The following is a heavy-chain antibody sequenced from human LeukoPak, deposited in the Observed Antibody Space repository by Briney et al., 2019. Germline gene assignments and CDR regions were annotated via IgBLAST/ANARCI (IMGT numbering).Heavy chain of an antibody. CDR3: ARDPTAYCSGGSCYSGALDY. CDR2: ISAYNGNR. CDR1: GGTFSSYA. V-gene: IGHV1-18*01. D-gene: IGHD2-15*01. J-gene: IGHJ4*02. Sequence: GASVKVSCKASGGTFSSYAISWVRQAPGQGLEWMGWISAYNGNRNYAQKLQGRVTMTTDTSTSTAYMELRSLRPDDTAVYYCARDPTAYCSGGSCYSGALDYWGQGTLVIVSS.